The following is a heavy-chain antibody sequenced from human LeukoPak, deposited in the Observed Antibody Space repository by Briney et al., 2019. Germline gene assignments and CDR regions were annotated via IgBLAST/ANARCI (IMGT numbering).Heavy chain of an antibody. V-gene: IGHV1-2*02. CDR2: NNPKSGGT. J-gene: IGHJ3*01. CDR3: ARDDASDPSASFDL. CDR1: GYSFRDDY. D-gene: IGHD1-26*01. Sequence: ASVKVSCKASGYSFRDDYIYWMRQAPGQELEWVGWNNPKSGGTKYAQKFQGRVTMTGDTSINTAYMELYSLRSDDTAVYYCARDDASDPSASFDLWGQGTTVTVSS.